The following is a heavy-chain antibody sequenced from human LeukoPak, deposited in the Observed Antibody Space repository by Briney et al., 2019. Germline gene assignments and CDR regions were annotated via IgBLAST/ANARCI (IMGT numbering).Heavy chain of an antibody. Sequence: SETLSLTCTVSGGSIGTYFWNWLRQPPGKGLEWIGYIYYTGSTNSSPSLKSRVTMSVDTSKNRFSLRLNSLTAADTAVYYCARDAGTYYADWYFDLWGRGTLVTVSS. J-gene: IGHJ2*01. CDR2: IYYTGST. D-gene: IGHD3-10*01. CDR3: ARDAGTYYADWYFDL. V-gene: IGHV4-59*01. CDR1: GGSIGTYF.